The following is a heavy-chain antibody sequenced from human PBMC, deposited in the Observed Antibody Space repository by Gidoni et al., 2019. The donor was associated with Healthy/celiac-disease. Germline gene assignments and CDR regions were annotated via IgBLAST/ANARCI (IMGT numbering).Heavy chain of an antibody. J-gene: IGHJ4*02. CDR2: ISAYNGNT. D-gene: IGHD4-4*01. CDR3: ASGYDYMGPGVLGY. CDR1: GYTFTSYG. Sequence: QVQLVQSGAAVTKPGASVKVSCKASGYTFTSYGISWVRQAPGQGFEWMGWISAYNGNTNYAQKLQGRVTMTTDTSTSTAYMELRSLRSDDTAVYYCASGYDYMGPGVLGYWGQGTLVTVSS. V-gene: IGHV1-18*01.